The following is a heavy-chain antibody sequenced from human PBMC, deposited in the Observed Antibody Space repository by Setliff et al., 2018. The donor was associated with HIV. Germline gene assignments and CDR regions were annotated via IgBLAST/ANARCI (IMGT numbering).Heavy chain of an antibody. Sequence: ASVKVSCKASGFSFSAYYIHWVRQAPGRGLEWMGWISPKNGDTSYSQKFQGRVTMTRDTSTNTAYTELNRLSFDDTAVFYCARDKENYYYGMDVWGQGTAVTVSS. J-gene: IGHJ6*02. V-gene: IGHV1-2*02. CDR3: ARDKENYYYGMDV. CDR1: GFSFSAYY. CDR2: ISPKNGDT.